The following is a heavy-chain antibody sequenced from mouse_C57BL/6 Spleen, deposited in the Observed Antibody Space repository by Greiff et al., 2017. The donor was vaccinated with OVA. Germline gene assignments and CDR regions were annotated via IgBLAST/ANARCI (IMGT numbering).Heavy chain of an antibody. J-gene: IGHJ3*01. V-gene: IGHV10-1*01. CDR2: IRSKSNNYAT. D-gene: IGHD2-4*01. CDR3: VRAYYDYDEGFAY. Sequence: EVQGVESGGGLVQPKGSLKLSCAASGFSFNTYAMNWVRQAPGKGLEWVARIRSKSNNYATYYADSVKDRFTISRDDSESMLYLQMNNLKTEDTAMYYCVRAYYDYDEGFAYWGQGTLVTVSA. CDR1: GFSFNTYA.